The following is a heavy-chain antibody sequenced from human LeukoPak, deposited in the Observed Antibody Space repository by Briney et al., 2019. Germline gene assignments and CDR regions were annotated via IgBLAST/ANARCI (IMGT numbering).Heavy chain of an antibody. Sequence: PGRSLRLSCAASGFTFSSYGMHWVRQAPGKGLEWVAVISYDGSNKYYADPVKGRFTISRDNSKNTLYLQMNSLRAEDTAVYYCAKESYSGYDHYFDYWGQGTLVTVSS. V-gene: IGHV3-30*18. D-gene: IGHD5-12*01. CDR2: ISYDGSNK. J-gene: IGHJ4*02. CDR1: GFTFSSYG. CDR3: AKESYSGYDHYFDY.